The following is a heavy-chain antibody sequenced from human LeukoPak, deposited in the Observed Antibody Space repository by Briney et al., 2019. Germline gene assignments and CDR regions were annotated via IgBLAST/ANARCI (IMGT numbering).Heavy chain of an antibody. V-gene: IGHV3-7*01. J-gene: IGHJ4*02. CDR2: IKQDGSEK. D-gene: IGHD4-11*01. CDR3: ARTTVFDY. Sequence: GGSLRLSCAASGFTFSDYWKTWGRQAPGKGLEWVANIKQDGSEKYYVDSVKGRFTISRDNAKNSLYLQMNSLRVEDTAVYYCARTTVFDYWGQGTLVTVSS. CDR1: GFTFSDYW.